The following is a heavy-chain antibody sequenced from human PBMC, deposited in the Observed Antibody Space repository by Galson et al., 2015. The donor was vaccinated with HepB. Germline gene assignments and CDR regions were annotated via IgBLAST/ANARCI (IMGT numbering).Heavy chain of an antibody. CDR1: GFTFSYYA. CDR3: AKDVYGSGSQSLDY. Sequence: SLRLSCAASGFTFSYYALHWVRQAPGKGLEWLAVISYDGRSEYYADSVKGRFTISRDNSKNTLYLQMNSLRAEDTAVYYCAKDVYGSGSQSLDYWGQGTLVTVSS. D-gene: IGHD3-10*01. CDR2: ISYDGRSE. J-gene: IGHJ4*02. V-gene: IGHV3-30*04.